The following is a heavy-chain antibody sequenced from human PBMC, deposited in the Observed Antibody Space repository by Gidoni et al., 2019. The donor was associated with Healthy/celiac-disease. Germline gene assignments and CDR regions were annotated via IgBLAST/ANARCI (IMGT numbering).Heavy chain of an antibody. CDR1: GHTFTSYG. CDR2: ISAYNGNT. V-gene: IGHV1-18*01. Sequence: QVQLVQSGAEVKKPGASVKVSCKASGHTFTSYGISWVRQAPGQGLEWMGWISAYNGNTNYAQKLQGRVTMTTDTSTSTAYMELRSLRSDDTAVYYCATHYYDSSGYQSNPFPFDYWGQGTLVTVSS. J-gene: IGHJ4*02. CDR3: ATHYYDSSGYQSNPFPFDY. D-gene: IGHD3-22*01.